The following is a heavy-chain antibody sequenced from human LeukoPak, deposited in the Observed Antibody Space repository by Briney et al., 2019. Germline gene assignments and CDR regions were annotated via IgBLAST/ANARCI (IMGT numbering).Heavy chain of an antibody. D-gene: IGHD6-19*01. CDR1: GFTFSSYA. CDR2: ISYDGSNK. Sequence: GGSLRLSCAASGFTFSSYAMHWVRQAPGKGLEWVAVISYDGSNKYYADSVKGRFTISRDNSKNTLYLQMNSLRAEDTAVYYCARGVGGWYLGTTFDYWGQGTLVTVSS. CDR3: ARGVGGWYLGTTFDY. J-gene: IGHJ4*02. V-gene: IGHV3-30-3*01.